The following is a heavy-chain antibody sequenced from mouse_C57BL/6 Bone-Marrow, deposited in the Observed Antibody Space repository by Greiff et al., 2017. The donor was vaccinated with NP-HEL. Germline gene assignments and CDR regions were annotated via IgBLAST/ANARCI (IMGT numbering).Heavy chain of an antibody. CDR1: GYTFTSYG. V-gene: IGHV1-81*01. CDR3: ARGATVVATDYAMDY. D-gene: IGHD1-1*01. Sequence: QVQLQQSGAELARPGASVKLSCKASGYTFTSYGISWVKQRPGQGLEWIGEIYPRSGNTYYNEKFKGKATLTADKSSSTAYMELRSLTSEDSAVYFWARGATVVATDYAMDYWGQGTSVTVSS. CDR2: IYPRSGNT. J-gene: IGHJ4*01.